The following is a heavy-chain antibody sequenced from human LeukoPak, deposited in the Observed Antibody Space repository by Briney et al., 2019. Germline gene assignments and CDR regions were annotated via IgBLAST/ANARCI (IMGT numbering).Heavy chain of an antibody. CDR1: GFTFGDYA. CDR2: IRSKAYGGTP. J-gene: IGHJ4*02. V-gene: IGHV3-49*04. Sequence: PGGSLRLSCTASGFTFGDYAMTWVRQAPGKGLEWVGFIRSKAYGGTPEYAASVEGRFTISRDDSKSIAYLKMNSLKTEDTAVYSCVRDVAGSYYDYWGQGTLVTVSS. CDR3: VRDVAGSYYDY. D-gene: IGHD1-26*01.